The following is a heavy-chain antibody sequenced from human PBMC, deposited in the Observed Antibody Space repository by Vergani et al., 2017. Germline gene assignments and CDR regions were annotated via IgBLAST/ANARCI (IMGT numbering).Heavy chain of an antibody. CDR1: GGSISSSSYY. V-gene: IGHV4-39*07. CDR2: IYYSGST. CDR3: ARGRLRYFDWFPKRETYFDY. D-gene: IGHD3-9*01. Sequence: QLQLQESGPGLVKPSETLSLTCTVSGGSISSSSYYWGWIRQPPGKGLEWIGSIYYSGSTNYNPSLKSRVTISVDTSKNQFSLKLSSVTAADTAVYYCARGRLRYFDWFPKRETYFDYWGQGTLVTVSS. J-gene: IGHJ4*02.